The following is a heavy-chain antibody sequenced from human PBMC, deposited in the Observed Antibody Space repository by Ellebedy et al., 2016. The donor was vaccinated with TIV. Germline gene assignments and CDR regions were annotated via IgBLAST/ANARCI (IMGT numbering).Heavy chain of an antibody. J-gene: IGHJ6*02. Sequence: GESLKISCAASGFIFSNYDMHWVRQATGKGLEWVSTIGAAGDTSYPGSVKGRFTVSRDNSKNTLYLQMNSLRAEDTAVYYCEGYYYDSSGYLPGVMGGYGMDVWGQGTTVTVSS. D-gene: IGHD3-22*01. CDR3: EGYYYDSSGYLPGVMGGYGMDV. V-gene: IGHV3-13*01. CDR1: GFIFSNYD. CDR2: IGAAGDT.